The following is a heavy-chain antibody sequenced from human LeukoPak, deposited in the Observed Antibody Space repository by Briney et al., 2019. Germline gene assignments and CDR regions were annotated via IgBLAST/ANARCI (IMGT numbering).Heavy chain of an antibody. CDR2: INPDGSET. CDR1: EFSFSNSW. Sequence: GGSLRLSCAASEFSFSNSWMSWVRQAPGQGLEWVANINPDGSETSYVDSVKGRFTISRDNAKNSLFLQMNSLRVDDTAMYYCRTSAARGGMDAWAQGTTVTVSS. V-gene: IGHV3-7*01. CDR3: RTSAARGGMDA. D-gene: IGHD6-13*01. J-gene: IGHJ6*02.